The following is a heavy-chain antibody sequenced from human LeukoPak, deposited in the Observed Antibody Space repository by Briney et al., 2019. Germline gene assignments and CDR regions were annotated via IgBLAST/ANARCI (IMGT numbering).Heavy chain of an antibody. CDR2: INHSGST. V-gene: IGHV4-34*01. CDR1: GGSFSGYY. J-gene: IGHJ5*02. Sequence: TSETLSLTCAVYGGSFSGYYWSWIRQPPGKGLEWIGEINHSGSTNYNPSLKSRVTISVDTSKNQFSLKLSSVTAADTAVYYCARGGQSSVGAKSPDNWFDPWGQGTLVTVSS. CDR3: ARGGQSSVGAKSPDNWFDP. D-gene: IGHD1-26*01.